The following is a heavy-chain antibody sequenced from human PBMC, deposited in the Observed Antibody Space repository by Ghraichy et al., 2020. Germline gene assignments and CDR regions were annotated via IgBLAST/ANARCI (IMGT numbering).Heavy chain of an antibody. CDR1: GGSFSGYY. J-gene: IGHJ4*02. D-gene: IGHD1-26*01. V-gene: IGHV4-34*01. Sequence: GSLSLTCAVYGGSFSGYYWSWIRQPPGKGLEWIGEINHSGSTNYNPSLKSRVTISVDTSKNQFSLKLSSVTAADTAVYYCARARSGSQGRRPSKYFDYWGQGTLVTVSS. CDR2: INHSGST. CDR3: ARARSGSQGRRPSKYFDY.